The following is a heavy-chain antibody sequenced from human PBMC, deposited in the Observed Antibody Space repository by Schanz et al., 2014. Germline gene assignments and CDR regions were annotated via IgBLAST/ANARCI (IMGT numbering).Heavy chain of an antibody. D-gene: IGHD3-22*01. V-gene: IGHV3-30*04. CDR3: AKSYDTSGYSGFDY. CDR1: GFNFSTYA. Sequence: QVQLVESGGGLVKPGGSLRLSCAASGFNFSTYALHWVRQAPGKGLEWVAVISYDGINKYYADSVKGRFTISRDNSKNTLYLQMNSLRTEDTAVYFCAKSYDTSGYSGFDYWGQGTLVTVSS. J-gene: IGHJ4*02. CDR2: ISYDGINK.